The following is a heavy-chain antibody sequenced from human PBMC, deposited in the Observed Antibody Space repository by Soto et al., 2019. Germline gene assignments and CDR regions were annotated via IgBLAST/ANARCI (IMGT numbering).Heavy chain of an antibody. J-gene: IGHJ4*02. CDR3: ARASNYSREWSVPCAL. CDR2: INPNDGSI. D-gene: IGHD3-22*01. Sequence: QVQLVQSGAEVKKPGTSVKISCKTSGYMLTDYDMHWVRQAPGQGLEWMGIINPNDGSINYAQKFQGRVTMTRDTSTSTVYMELSSLRIEDTAMYYCARASNYSREWSVPCALWGQGSLVTV. V-gene: IGHV1-46*01. CDR1: GYMLTDYD.